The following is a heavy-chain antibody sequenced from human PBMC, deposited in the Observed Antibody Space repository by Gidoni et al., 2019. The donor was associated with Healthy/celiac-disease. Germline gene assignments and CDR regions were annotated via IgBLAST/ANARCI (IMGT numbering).Heavy chain of an antibody. CDR1: GVTFSSYA. V-gene: IGHV1-69*01. CDR3: ARASTRYGGNVSYYYYGMDV. D-gene: IGHD4-17*01. J-gene: IGHJ6*02. Sequence: QVQLVQSGAEVKKPGSSVKVSCKASGVTFSSYAISWVRQAPGQGLEWMGGIIPLFGTANYAQKFQGRGTITADESTSTAYMELSSLRSEDTAVYYCARASTRYGGNVSYYYYGMDVWGQGTTVTVSS. CDR2: IIPLFGTA.